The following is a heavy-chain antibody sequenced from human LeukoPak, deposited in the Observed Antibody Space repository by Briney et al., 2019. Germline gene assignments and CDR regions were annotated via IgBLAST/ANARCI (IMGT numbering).Heavy chain of an antibody. CDR1: GGTFSSYA. CDR2: IIPIFGTA. V-gene: IGHV1-69*13. J-gene: IGHJ4*02. Sequence: SVKVSCKASGGTFSSYAISWVRQAPGQGLEWMGGIIPIFGTANYAQKFQGRVTITADESTSTAYMELSSLRSEDTAVYCCARSRIAAAHFDYWGQGTLVTVSS. CDR3: ARSRIAAAHFDY. D-gene: IGHD6-13*01.